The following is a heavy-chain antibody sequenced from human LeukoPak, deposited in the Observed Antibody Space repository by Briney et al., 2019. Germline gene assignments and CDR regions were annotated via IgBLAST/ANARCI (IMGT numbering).Heavy chain of an antibody. D-gene: IGHD5-12*01. J-gene: IGHJ4*02. CDR2: ISSSSSYI. CDR1: GFTFSSYS. V-gene: IGHV3-21*01. Sequence: KPGGSLRLSCAASGFTFSSYSMNWVRQAPGKGLEWVSSISSSSSYIYYADSVKGRFTISRDNAKNSLYLQMNSLRAEDTAVYYCVSTYSGYLPGLRYWGQGTLVTVSS. CDR3: VSTYSGYLPGLRY.